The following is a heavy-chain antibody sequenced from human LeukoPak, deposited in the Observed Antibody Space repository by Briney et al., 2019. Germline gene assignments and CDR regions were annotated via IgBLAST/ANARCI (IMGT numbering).Heavy chain of an antibody. CDR1: GYTFTGYY. V-gene: IGHV1-46*01. D-gene: IGHD4-23*01. Sequence: ASVKVSCKASGYTFTGYYIHWVRQAPGQGLEWMGLINPSGGSTTYAQRFQGRVTMTRDTSTSTVYMEVSSLRSEDTAVYYCARTLYGGNSAVFNYWGQGTLVTVSS. CDR3: ARTLYGGNSAVFNY. J-gene: IGHJ4*02. CDR2: INPSGGST.